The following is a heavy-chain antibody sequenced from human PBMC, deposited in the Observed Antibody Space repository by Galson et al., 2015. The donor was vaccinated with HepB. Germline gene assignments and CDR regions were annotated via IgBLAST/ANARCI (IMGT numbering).Heavy chain of an antibody. D-gene: IGHD4-17*01. CDR3: AKETVTPGNWFDP. CDR2: INTSGGAT. V-gene: IGHV3-23*01. J-gene: IGHJ5*02. Sequence: SLRLSCAASGFTFSNSAMNWVRQAPGKGLGWVSRINTSGGATYYGDSVKGRFTISRDNSKSTLYLQMNSLRAEDTAVYYCAKETVTPGNWFDPWGQGTLVTVSS. CDR1: GFTFSNSA.